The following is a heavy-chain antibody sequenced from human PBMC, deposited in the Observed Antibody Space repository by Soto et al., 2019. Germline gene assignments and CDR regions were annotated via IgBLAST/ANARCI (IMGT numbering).Heavy chain of an antibody. V-gene: IGHV1-46*01. Sequence: QVQLVQSGAEVKKPGASVKVSCKASGYTFTSYYMHWVRQAPGQGLEWMGIINPSGGSTSYAQMFQGRVTMTRDTSTSTVYMELSSLRSEDTAVYYCARDVNPHYDDSSGPPDYWGHGTLVTVSS. CDR3: ARDVNPHYDDSSGPPDY. CDR2: INPSGGST. J-gene: IGHJ4*01. CDR1: GYTFTSYY. D-gene: IGHD3-22*01.